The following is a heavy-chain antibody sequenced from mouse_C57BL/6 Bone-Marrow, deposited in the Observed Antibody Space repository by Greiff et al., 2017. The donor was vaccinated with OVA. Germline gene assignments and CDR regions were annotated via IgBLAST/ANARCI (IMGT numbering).Heavy chain of an antibody. V-gene: IGHV1-15*01. Sequence: QVQLKQSGAELVRPGASVTLSCKASGYTFTDYEMHWVKQTPVHGLAWIGAIDLETGGTAYNQKFKGKAILTADKSSSTAYMELRSLTSEDSAVYYCTNGGRGSWFAYWGQGTLVTVSA. CDR1: GYTFTDYE. CDR2: IDLETGGT. J-gene: IGHJ3*01. CDR3: TNGGRGSWFAY. D-gene: IGHD1-1*01.